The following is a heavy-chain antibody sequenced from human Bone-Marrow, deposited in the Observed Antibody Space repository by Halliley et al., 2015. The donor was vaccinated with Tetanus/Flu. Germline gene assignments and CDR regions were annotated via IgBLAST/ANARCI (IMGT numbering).Heavy chain of an antibody. CDR2: IYYSGST. V-gene: IGHV4-61*01. CDR3: AIEFFDSTCYIDH. J-gene: IGHJ4*02. Sequence: TLSLTCTVSGGSVSSGTYFWSWIRHPPGKGLEWIGGIYYSGSTNYNPSLKSRLTISLDTSRNQFSLRLSSVTAADTAVNYCAIEFFDSTCYIDHWGQGTLVTVSS. D-gene: IGHD3-22*01. CDR1: GGSVSSGTYF.